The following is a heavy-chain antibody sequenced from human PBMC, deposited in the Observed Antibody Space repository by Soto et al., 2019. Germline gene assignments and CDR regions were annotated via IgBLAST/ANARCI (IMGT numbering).Heavy chain of an antibody. CDR2: VQPGESHI. CDR1: GYSFTNYW. Sequence: ISCKGSGYSFTNYWIGWVRQMPGKGLEWMGLVQPGESHIRYSPSFQGQVTISADKSISTAYLQWSSLKASDTAMYYCARTSSTWYMDVWGRGTTVTVSS. V-gene: IGHV5-51*01. J-gene: IGHJ6*02. D-gene: IGHD6-13*01. CDR3: ARTSSTWYMDV.